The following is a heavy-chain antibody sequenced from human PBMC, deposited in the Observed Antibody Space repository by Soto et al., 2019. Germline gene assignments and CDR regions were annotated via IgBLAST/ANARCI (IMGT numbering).Heavy chain of an antibody. D-gene: IGHD5-12*01. V-gene: IGHV1-69*13. J-gene: IGHJ6*02. CDR2: IIPIFGTA. Sequence: SVKVSCKASGGTFSSYAISWVRQAPGQGLEWMGGIIPIFGTANYAQKFQGRVAITADESTSTAYMELSSLRSEDTAVYYCARARYSGLYPTQYGMDVWGQGTTVTVSS. CDR1: GGTFSSYA. CDR3: ARARYSGLYPTQYGMDV.